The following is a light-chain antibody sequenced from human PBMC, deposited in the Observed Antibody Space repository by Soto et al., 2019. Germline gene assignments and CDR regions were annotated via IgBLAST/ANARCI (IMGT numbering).Light chain of an antibody. CDR2: AAS. CDR1: QSISSY. V-gene: IGKV1-39*01. Sequence: DIQMTQSPSSLSASVGDRVTITCRASQSISSYLNWYQQKPGKAPKLLIYAASSLQSGVPSRFSGSVSGTDFTLTISSLQPEDFAVYYCQHCNNWPITFGQGTRLEVK. J-gene: IGKJ5*01. CDR3: QHCNNWPIT.